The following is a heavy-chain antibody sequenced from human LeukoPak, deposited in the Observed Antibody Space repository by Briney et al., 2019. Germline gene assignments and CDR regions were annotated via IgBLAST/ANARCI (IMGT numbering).Heavy chain of an antibody. V-gene: IGHV3-64*04. D-gene: IGHD2-8*01. J-gene: IGHJ4*02. CDR1: GFVFSIYT. CDR2: ISGSGNGGSI. Sequence: GALRLSCSASGFVFSIYTMYRVRQAPGKGPEYVSTISGSGNGGSIYYADSVKGRFTISRDNTKGSLFLQLNSLRAEDTAVYYCARDLGYCTNGVCHTRFDYWGQGTLVAVSS. CDR3: ARDLGYCTNGVCHTRFDY.